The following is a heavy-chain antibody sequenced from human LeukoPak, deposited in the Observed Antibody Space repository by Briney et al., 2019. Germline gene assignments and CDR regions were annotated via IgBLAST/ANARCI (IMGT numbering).Heavy chain of an antibody. CDR1: RDSINSSRNY. CDR3: ARGRGFGESRPRVFDY. Sequence: SETLSLTCTVSRDSINSSRNYWAWIRQPPGKGLEWIGSIFYTGNTYYNPSLKSRVTISIDTSKNLFSLRLTSVTAADTAVYYCARGRGFGESRPRVFDYWGQGTLVTVSS. CDR2: IFYTGNT. D-gene: IGHD3-10*01. V-gene: IGHV4-39*07. J-gene: IGHJ4*02.